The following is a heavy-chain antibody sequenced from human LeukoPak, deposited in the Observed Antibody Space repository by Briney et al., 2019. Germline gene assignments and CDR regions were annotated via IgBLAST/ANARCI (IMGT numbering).Heavy chain of an antibody. CDR3: AKFSGRELRTLYFDY. CDR1: GFTFSRYA. D-gene: IGHD1-26*01. V-gene: IGHV3-23*01. CDR2: ISGSGGST. Sequence: GGSLRLSCAASGFTFSRYAMSWVRQAPGKGLEWVSAISGSGGSTYYADSVKGRFTISRDNSKNTLYLQMNSLRAEDTAVYYCAKFSGRELRTLYFDYWGQGTLVTVSS. J-gene: IGHJ4*02.